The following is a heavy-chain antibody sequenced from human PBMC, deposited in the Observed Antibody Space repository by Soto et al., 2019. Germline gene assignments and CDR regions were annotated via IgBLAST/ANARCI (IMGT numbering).Heavy chain of an antibody. CDR3: ATMGTPVTGLYYIAY. D-gene: IGHD4-17*01. CDR2: ISYSGTA. CDR1: GGSMSSGIYY. Sequence: QVQLQESGPGLVKPSQTLSLTCTVSGGSMSSGIYYWSWIRQPPGKGLEWIAFISYSGTAHYSPSLSSRVSIPADTSKKQFSVDLSSGPAADTAVYYCATMGTPVTGLYYIAYWGKGTLVTVSS. V-gene: IGHV4-30-4*01. J-gene: IGHJ4*02.